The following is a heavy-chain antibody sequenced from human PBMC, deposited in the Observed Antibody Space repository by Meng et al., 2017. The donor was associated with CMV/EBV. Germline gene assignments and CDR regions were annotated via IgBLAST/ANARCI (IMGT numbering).Heavy chain of an antibody. V-gene: IGHV3-73*01. J-gene: IGHJ5*02. D-gene: IGHD3-3*01. Sequence: GGSLRLSCAASGFTFSGSAMHWVRQASGKGLEWVGRIRSKANSYATAYAASVKGRFTISRDDSKNTAYLQMNSLKTEDTAVYYCTRSPFGVVVWFDPWGQGTLVTVSS. CDR1: GFTFSGSA. CDR3: TRSPFGVVVWFDP. CDR2: IRSKANSYAT.